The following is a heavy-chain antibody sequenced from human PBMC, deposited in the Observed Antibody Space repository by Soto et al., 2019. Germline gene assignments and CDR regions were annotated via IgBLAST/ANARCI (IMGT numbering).Heavy chain of an antibody. CDR2: ISSSSSTI. D-gene: IGHD3-16*02. CDR3: ARDYTSGEIMITFGGIIVDYYDMDV. V-gene: IGHV3-48*01. Sequence: EVQLVESGGGLVQPGGSLRLSCAASGFTFSSYSMNWVRQAPGKGLEWVSYISSSSSTIYYADAVKGRFTISRDNAKNSRYLQMNSVRAEDTAVHYCARDYTSGEIMITFGGIIVDYYDMDVWGKGTTVTVSS. J-gene: IGHJ6*03. CDR1: GFTFSSYS.